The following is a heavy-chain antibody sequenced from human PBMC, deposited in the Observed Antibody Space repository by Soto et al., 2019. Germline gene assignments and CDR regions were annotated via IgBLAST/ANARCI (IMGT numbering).Heavy chain of an antibody. D-gene: IGHD3-3*01. CDR3: ARGGGVGVAGSAAFDM. V-gene: IGHV1-2*02. J-gene: IGHJ3*02. Sequence: QLHLVQSGAVVKKPGASVTVSCSASGYPVTAYYMHWVRQAPGRGLEWMGGINPATGAAKYTQTLRGRVTMARETATRTVFMELGGLTSGDTAVFYWARGGGVGVAGSAAFDMWGQGTLVTVSS. CDR2: INPATGAA. CDR1: GYPVTAYY.